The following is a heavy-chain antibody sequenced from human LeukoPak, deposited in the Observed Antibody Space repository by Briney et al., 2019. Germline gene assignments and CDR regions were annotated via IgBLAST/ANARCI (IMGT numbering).Heavy chain of an antibody. Sequence: GASVKVSCKASGYTFTSYAMHWVRQAPGQRLEWMGWINAGNGNTKYSQKFQGRVTITRDTSASTAYMELSSLRSEDTAVYYCARGAAVVPAATRSVYYYYGMDVWGQGTTVTVSS. V-gene: IGHV1-3*01. CDR3: ARGAAVVPAATRSVYYYYGMDV. CDR2: INAGNGNT. D-gene: IGHD2-2*01. J-gene: IGHJ6*02. CDR1: GYTFTSYA.